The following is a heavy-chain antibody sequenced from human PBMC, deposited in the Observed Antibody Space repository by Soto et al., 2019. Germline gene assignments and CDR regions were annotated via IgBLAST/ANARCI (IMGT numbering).Heavy chain of an antibody. CDR3: VKDRYVDY. J-gene: IGHJ4*02. CDR2: ISSEGAST. V-gene: IGHV3-64D*06. CDR1: GYTFTSYY. Sequence: SCKASGYTFTSYYMHWVRQAPGKGLEYVASISSEGASTYYADSVKGRFIISRDNSKNTLYLQMSSLRVEDTAVYYCVKDRYVDYWGQGILVTVSS.